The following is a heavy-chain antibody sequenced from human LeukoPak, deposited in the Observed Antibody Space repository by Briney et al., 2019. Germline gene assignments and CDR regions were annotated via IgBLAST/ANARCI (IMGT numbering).Heavy chain of an antibody. CDR2: IYYSGST. CDR1: GGSFSGYY. J-gene: IGHJ3*02. CDR3: ARRGVSSNWYSAAFDI. Sequence: SETLSLTCAVYGGSFSGYYWSWIRQPPGRGLEWIGNIYYSGSTYYNPSLKSRVTISVDTSKNHFSLKLNSVTAADTAVYCCARRGVSSNWYSAAFDIWGQGTMVTVSS. V-gene: IGHV4-34*01. D-gene: IGHD6-13*01.